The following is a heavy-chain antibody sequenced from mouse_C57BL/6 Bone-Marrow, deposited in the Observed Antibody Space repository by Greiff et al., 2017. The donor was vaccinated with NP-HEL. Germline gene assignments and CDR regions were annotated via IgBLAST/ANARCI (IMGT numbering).Heavy chain of an antibody. CDR3: ARQYYAMDY. CDR2: ISSGGSYT. Sequence: EVQGVESGGDLVKPGGSLKLSCAASGFTFSSYGMSWVRQTPDKRLEWVATISSGGSYTYYPDSVKGRFTISRDNATNTLYLQLSSLKSEDTAMYYCARQYYAMDYWGQGTSVTVSA. CDR1: GFTFSSYG. V-gene: IGHV5-6*01. J-gene: IGHJ4*01.